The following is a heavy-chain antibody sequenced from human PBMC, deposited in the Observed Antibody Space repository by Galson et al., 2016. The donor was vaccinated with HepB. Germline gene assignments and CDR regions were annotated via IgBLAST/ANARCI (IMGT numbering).Heavy chain of an antibody. CDR1: GYSFTSHP. CDR3: AGEGADSSGWYMIGDN. J-gene: IGHJ4*02. V-gene: IGHV1-18*01. CDR2: ISTYDGDT. D-gene: IGHD6-19*01. Sequence: SVKVSCKASGYSFTSHPLSWVRQAPGQGLEWMGWISTYDGDTHYAQKLQGRVTMTTDTSTSTAYMELRSLRSDDTAVYYCAGEGADSSGWYMIGDNWGQGTLGTVSS.